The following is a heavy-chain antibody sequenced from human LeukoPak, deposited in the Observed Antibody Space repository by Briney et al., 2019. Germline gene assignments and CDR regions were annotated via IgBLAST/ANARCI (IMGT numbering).Heavy chain of an antibody. J-gene: IGHJ4*02. CDR3: ARGYGSGSYYNVRPFDY. CDR2: INHSGST. CDR1: GGSFSGYY. Sequence: PSETLSLTCAVYGGSFSGYYWRWIRQPPGKGLEWIGEINHSGSTNYNPSLKSRVTISVDTSKNQFSLKLSSVTAADTAVYYCARGYGSGSYYNVRPFDYWGQGTLVTVSS. D-gene: IGHD3-10*01. V-gene: IGHV4-34*01.